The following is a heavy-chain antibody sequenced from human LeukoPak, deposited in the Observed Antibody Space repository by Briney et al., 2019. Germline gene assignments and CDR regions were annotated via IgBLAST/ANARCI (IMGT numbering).Heavy chain of an antibody. V-gene: IGHV1-46*01. D-gene: IGHD4-17*01. CDR2: INPSGGTT. Sequence: GASVKVSCKASGYTFTSYHMHWVRQAPGQGLEWMGIINPSGGTTNYAQKFRGRVTMTRDMSTSTVYMELSSLRSEDTAVYYCAILGPMTTVTTFSERFDYWGQGTLVTVSS. CDR1: GYTFTSYH. J-gene: IGHJ4*02. CDR3: AILGPMTTVTTFSERFDY.